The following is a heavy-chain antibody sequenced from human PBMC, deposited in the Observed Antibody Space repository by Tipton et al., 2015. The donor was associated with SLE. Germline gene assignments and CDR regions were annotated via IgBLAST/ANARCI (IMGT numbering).Heavy chain of an antibody. CDR3: ARGYQLPLGPYYYYYMDV. Sequence: TLSLTCTVSGGSISSSSFQWGWIRQSPGKGLEWIGSVYYSGITYYSASLRSRLTISVDTSKNQFSLKLSSVTAADTAVYYCARGYQLPLGPYYYYYMDVWGKGTTVTVSS. D-gene: IGHD2-2*01. V-gene: IGHV4-39*07. J-gene: IGHJ6*03. CDR1: GGSISSSSFQ. CDR2: VYYSGIT.